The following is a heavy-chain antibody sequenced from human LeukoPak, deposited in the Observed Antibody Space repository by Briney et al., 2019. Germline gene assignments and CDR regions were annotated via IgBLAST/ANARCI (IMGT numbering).Heavy chain of an antibody. Sequence: GGSLRLSCAASGFTLKSYSMNWVRQAPEKGLEWVSTISVTSDYIYYADSVKGRFTISRDNAKNSLYLQMNSLRAEDTAVYYCARDRWELLDYWGQGTLVTVSS. J-gene: IGHJ4*02. CDR1: GFTLKSYS. CDR2: ISVTSDYI. CDR3: ARDRWELLDY. V-gene: IGHV3-21*01. D-gene: IGHD1-26*01.